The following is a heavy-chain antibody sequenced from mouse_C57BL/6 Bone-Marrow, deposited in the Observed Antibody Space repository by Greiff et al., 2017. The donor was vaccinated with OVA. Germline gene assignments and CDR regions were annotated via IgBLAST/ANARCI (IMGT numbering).Heavy chain of an antibody. J-gene: IGHJ2*01. CDR2: IYPGSGST. CDR1: GYTFTSYW. V-gene: IGHV1-55*01. D-gene: IGHD6-1*01. CDR3: ARGEGPLDY. Sequence: QVQLQQPGAELVKPGPSVKMSCKPSGYTFTSYWITWVKQRPGQGLEWIGDIYPGSGSTNYNEKLKSKATLTVDTSSSTAYMQLSSLTSEDSAVYYCARGEGPLDYWGQGTTLTVSS.